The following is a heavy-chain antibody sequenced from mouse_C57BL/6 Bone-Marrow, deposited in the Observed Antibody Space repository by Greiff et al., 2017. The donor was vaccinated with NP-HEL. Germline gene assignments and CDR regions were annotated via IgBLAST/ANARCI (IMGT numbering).Heavy chain of an antibody. Sequence: QVQLQQSGAELVKPGASVKLSCTASGFNIKDYYMHWVKQRTEHGLEWIGDIYPGGGYTNYNEKFKGKATLTADKSSSTAYMQFSSLTSEDSAIYYCARWDGYLQFAYWGQGTLVTVSA. CDR3: ARWDGYLQFAY. D-gene: IGHD2-3*01. CDR2: IYPGGGYT. V-gene: IGHV1-63*01. J-gene: IGHJ3*01. CDR1: GFNIKDYY.